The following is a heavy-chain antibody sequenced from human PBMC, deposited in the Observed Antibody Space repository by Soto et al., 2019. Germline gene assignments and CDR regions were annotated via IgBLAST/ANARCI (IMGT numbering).Heavy chain of an antibody. Sequence: QVQLQESGPGLVKPSETLSLTCTISGGSISGYYWAWVRQSPRKGLEWIGYIYYTGSNNYNYNPSLKSRVSMSVDTSKNQFSLKLSSVTAADSAVYYCARHSSGWYLDRWGQGTLVTVSS. J-gene: IGHJ4*02. CDR3: ARHSSGWYLDR. CDR1: GGSISGYY. V-gene: IGHV4-59*08. CDR2: IYYTGSNNY. D-gene: IGHD6-19*01.